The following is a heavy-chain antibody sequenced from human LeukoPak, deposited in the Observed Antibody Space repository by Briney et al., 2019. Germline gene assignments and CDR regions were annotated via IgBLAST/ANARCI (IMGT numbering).Heavy chain of an antibody. CDR3: ARDRSSSYTRDWFDP. V-gene: IGHV4-4*07. CDR1: GGSINGYY. D-gene: IGHD6-13*01. J-gene: IGHJ5*02. CDR2: VYNSESI. Sequence: SETLSLTCTVSGGSINGYYWSWIRQPAGKGLEWIGRVYNSESINYNPSLKSRVTMSIDTSKNQFSLKLNSVTTADTAVYYCARDRSSSYTRDWFDPWGQGALVTVSS.